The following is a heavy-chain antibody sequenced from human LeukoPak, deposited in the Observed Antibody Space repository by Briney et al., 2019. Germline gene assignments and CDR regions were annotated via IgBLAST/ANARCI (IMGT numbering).Heavy chain of an antibody. CDR3: ARGCSGGSCYPAHFDY. CDR2: INHSGST. Sequence: PSETLSLTCAVYGGSFSGYYWSWIRQPPGKGLEWIGEINHSGSTNYNPSLKSRVTISVDTSKHQFSLKLSSVTAADTAVYYCARGCSGGSCYPAHFDYWGQGTLVTVSS. V-gene: IGHV4-34*01. D-gene: IGHD2-15*01. J-gene: IGHJ4*02. CDR1: GGSFSGYY.